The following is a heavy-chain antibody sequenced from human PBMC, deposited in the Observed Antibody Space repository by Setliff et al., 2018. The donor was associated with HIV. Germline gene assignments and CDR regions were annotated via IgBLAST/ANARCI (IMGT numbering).Heavy chain of an antibody. CDR2: IYRNGIT. V-gene: IGHV4-39*07. D-gene: IGHD3-22*01. J-gene: IGHJ4*02. CDR1: GGSISSDDYY. Sequence: SETLSLTCTVSGGSISSDDYYWNWIRQPPGKGLEWIGSIYRNGITYYNPSLKSRVTISVDTSKNQFSLKLTSLTAADTAVYYCARDRLTYYFDYWGQGILVTVSS. CDR3: ARDRLTYYFDY.